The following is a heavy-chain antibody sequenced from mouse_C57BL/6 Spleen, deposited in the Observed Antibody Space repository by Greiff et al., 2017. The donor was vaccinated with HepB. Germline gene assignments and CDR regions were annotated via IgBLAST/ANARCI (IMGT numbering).Heavy chain of an antibody. Sequence: QVQLKQPGAELVRPGSSVKLSCKASGYTFTSYWMDWVKQRPGQGLEWIGNIYPSDSETHYNQKFKDKATLTVDKSSSTAYMQLSSLTSEDSAVYYGARVYDYEGWFAYWGQGTLVTVSA. J-gene: IGHJ3*01. CDR3: ARVYDYEGWFAY. CDR2: IYPSDSET. V-gene: IGHV1-61*01. D-gene: IGHD2-4*01. CDR1: GYTFTSYW.